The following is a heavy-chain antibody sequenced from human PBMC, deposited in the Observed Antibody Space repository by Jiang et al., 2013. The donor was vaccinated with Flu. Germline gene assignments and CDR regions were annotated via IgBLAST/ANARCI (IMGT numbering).Heavy chain of an antibody. CDR2: ISSSGSTI. J-gene: IGHJ5*01. CDR1: GFTFSSYE. Sequence: VQLVESGGGLVQPGGSLRLSCAASGFTFSSYEMNWVRQAPGKGLEWVSYISSSGSTIYYADSVKGRFTISRDNAKNSLYLQINSLRAEDTAVYYCARVYSSSSGRSSDSWGQGTLVTVSS. D-gene: IGHD6-6*01. CDR3: ARVYSSSSGRSSDS. V-gene: IGHV3-48*03.